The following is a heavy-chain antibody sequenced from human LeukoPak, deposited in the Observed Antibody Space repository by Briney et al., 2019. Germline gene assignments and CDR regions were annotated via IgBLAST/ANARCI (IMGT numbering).Heavy chain of an antibody. V-gene: IGHV4-39*07. CDR3: ARDRALVGAVVN. Sequence: SETLSLTCTVSGGSISSSSYYWGWIRQPPGKGLEWIGSIYYSGSTYYNPSLKSRVTISVDTSKNQFSLKLSSVTAADTAVYYCARDRALVGAVVNWGQGTLVTVSS. CDR2: IYYSGST. CDR1: GGSISSSSYY. D-gene: IGHD1-26*01. J-gene: IGHJ4*02.